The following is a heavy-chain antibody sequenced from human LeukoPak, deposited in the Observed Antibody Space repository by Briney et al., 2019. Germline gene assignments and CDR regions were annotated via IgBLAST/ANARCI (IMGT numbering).Heavy chain of an antibody. CDR1: GFTFSDYY. J-gene: IGHJ4*02. CDR3: ARVGDIVAVPAAFDY. Sequence: PGGSLRLSCAASGFTFSDYYMSWIRQAPGKGLEWVSSISSSSSYIYYADSVKGRFTISRDNAKNSLYLQMNSLRAEDTAVYYCARVGDIVAVPAAFDYWGQGTLVTVSS. CDR2: ISSSSSYI. V-gene: IGHV3-11*06. D-gene: IGHD2-2*01.